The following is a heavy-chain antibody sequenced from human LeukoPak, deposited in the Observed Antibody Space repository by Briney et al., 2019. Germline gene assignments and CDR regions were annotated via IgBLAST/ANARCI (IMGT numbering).Heavy chain of an antibody. CDR1: GFTFSSYA. CDR3: AKDDADPDIVVVPAASRVSFDY. D-gene: IGHD2-2*01. V-gene: IGHV3-23*01. J-gene: IGHJ4*02. CDR2: ISGSGGST. Sequence: GGSLRLPCAASGFTFSSYAMSWVRQAPGKGLEWVSAISGSGGSTYYADSVKGRFTISRDNSKNTLYLQMNSLRAEDTAVYYCAKDDADPDIVVVPAASRVSFDYWGQGTLVTVSS.